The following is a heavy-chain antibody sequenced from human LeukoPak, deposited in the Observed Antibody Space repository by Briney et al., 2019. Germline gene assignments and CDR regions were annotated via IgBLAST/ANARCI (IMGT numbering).Heavy chain of an antibody. Sequence: SETLSLTCAVYGGSFSGYYWSWIRQPPGKGPEWIGYIYYSGSTNYNPSLKSRVTISVDTSKNQFSLKLSSVTAADTAVYYCARDISGYDYFDYWGQGTLVTVSS. J-gene: IGHJ4*02. CDR1: GGSFSGYY. CDR3: ARDISGYDYFDY. CDR2: IYYSGST. D-gene: IGHD5-12*01. V-gene: IGHV4-59*01.